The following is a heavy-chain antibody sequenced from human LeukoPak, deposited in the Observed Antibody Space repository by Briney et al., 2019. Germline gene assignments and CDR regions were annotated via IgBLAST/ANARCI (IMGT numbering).Heavy chain of an antibody. V-gene: IGHV4-38-2*02. D-gene: IGHD3-10*01. CDR3: ARDQDYYGSGSYGPDH. CDR1: GYSITTGYY. CDR2: IYHSGST. J-gene: IGHJ4*02. Sequence: SSETLSLTCTVFGYSITTGYYWGWIRQPPGKGLEWIGSIYHSGSTFYNPSLKSRVTISVDTSKNQFSLELSSVTAADTAIYYCARDQDYYGSGSYGPDHWGQGTQVTVSS.